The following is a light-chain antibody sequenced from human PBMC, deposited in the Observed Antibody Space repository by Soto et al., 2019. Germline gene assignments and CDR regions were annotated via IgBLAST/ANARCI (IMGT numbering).Light chain of an antibody. CDR2: DVS. CDR1: SGVVGGYNY. Sequence: QSALTQPRSVSGSPGQSVTISCPGTSGVVGGYNYVSWYQQHPGKAPKLMIYDVSKRPSGVPDRFSGSKSGNTASLTISGLQAEDEADYYCCSYAGSYTLVFGTGTKVTVL. V-gene: IGLV2-11*01. J-gene: IGLJ1*01. CDR3: CSYAGSYTLV.